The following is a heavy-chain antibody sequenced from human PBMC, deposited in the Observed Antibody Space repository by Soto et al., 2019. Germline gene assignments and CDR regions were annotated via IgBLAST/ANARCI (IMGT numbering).Heavy chain of an antibody. D-gene: IGHD2-21*02. J-gene: IGHJ6*01. CDR2: MYNTGST. CDR1: CVSISGYY. Sequence: PSETLSLTCTVSCVSISGYYCSWIRQPPGKELEWIGYMYNTGSTVYNPSFKSRVTISVDTSKNQFSLKLNSVTAADTAVYYCARDLWGYCGTDCYPLDVWGQGTTVTVSS. CDR3: ARDLWGYCGTDCYPLDV. V-gene: IGHV4-59*01.